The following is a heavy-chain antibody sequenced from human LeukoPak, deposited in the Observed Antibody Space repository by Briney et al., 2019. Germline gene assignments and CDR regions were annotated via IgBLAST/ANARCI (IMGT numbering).Heavy chain of an antibody. D-gene: IGHD5-12*01. CDR3: ASSGPDDAFDI. CDR2: IYYSGST. V-gene: IGHV4-59*01. CDR1: GGSFSGYY. Sequence: SETLSLTCAVYGGSFSGYYWSWIRQPPGKGLEWIGYIYYSGSTNYNPSLKRRVTISVDTSKNQFSLKLSSVTAADTAVYYCASSGPDDAFDIWGQGTMVTVSS. J-gene: IGHJ3*02.